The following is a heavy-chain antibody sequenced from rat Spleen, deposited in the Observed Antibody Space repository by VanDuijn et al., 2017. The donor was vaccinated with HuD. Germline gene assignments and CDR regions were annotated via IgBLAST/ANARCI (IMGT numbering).Heavy chain of an antibody. CDR3: ARTTYDYFDY. CDR1: GFTFSDYY. CDR2: ITYEGTSS. V-gene: IGHV5-22*01. D-gene: IGHD2-1*01. Sequence: EVQLVESDGGLVQPGRSLKLSCAASGFTFSDYYMAWVRQAPRKGLEWVASITYEGTSSYYGDSVKGRFTISRDAAKSTLFLHMNSLRSEDTATYYCARTTYDYFDYWGQGVMVTVSS. J-gene: IGHJ2*01.